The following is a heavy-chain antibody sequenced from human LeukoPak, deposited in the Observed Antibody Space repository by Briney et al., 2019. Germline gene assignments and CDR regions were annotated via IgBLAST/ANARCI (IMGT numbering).Heavy chain of an antibody. CDR3: AKDSGVWGFDT. J-gene: IGHJ5*02. D-gene: IGHD6-13*01. CDR1: GFTFSSYA. CDR2: VSGSGGST. Sequence: PGRSLRLSCAASGFTFSSYAMSWVRLAPGKGLEWVSAVSGSGGSTFYADSVKGRFTISRDNSKNTLYLQVNSLRAEDSAVYYCAKDSGVWGFDTWGQGTLVTVSS. V-gene: IGHV3-23*01.